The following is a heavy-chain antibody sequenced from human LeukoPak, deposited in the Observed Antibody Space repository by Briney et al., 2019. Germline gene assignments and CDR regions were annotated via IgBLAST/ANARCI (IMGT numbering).Heavy chain of an antibody. Sequence: SETLSLTCAVYGGSFSGYYWSWIRQPPGKGLEWIGEINHSGSTNHNPSLKSRVTISVDTSKNQFSLKLSSVTAADTAVYYCARHPSSWFDPWGQGTLVTVSS. CDR2: INHSGST. V-gene: IGHV4-34*01. J-gene: IGHJ5*02. CDR1: GGSFSGYY. CDR3: ARHPSSWFDP.